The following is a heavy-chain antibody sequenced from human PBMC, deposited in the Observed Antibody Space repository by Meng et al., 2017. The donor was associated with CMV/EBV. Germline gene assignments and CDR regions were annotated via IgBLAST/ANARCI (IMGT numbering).Heavy chain of an antibody. CDR3: ARSFRFGHSSPTGYYYYGMDV. D-gene: IGHD6-13*01. CDR2: IYPGDSDP. V-gene: IGHV5-51*01. CDR1: GYSFTSYW. J-gene: IGHJ6*02. Sequence: GESLKISCKGSGYSFTSYWIGWVRQMPGKGLEWMGIIYPGDSDPRYSPSFQGQVTISADKSISTAYLQWSSLKASDTAMYYCARSFRFGHSSPTGYYYYGMDVWGQGTTVTVSS.